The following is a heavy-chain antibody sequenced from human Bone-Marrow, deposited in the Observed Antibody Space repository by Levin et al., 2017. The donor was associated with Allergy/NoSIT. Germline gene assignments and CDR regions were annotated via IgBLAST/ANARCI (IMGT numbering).Heavy chain of an antibody. CDR1: GFTFDDYG. Sequence: PGGSLRLSCAASGFTFDDYGMSWVRQAPGKGLEWVSGINWNGGSTGYADSVKGRFTISRDNAKNSLYLQMNSLRAEDTALYHCARNYYGSGSYLSAFDSWGQGTMVTVSS. CDR2: INWNGGST. D-gene: IGHD3-10*01. CDR3: ARNYYGSGSYLSAFDS. V-gene: IGHV3-20*01. J-gene: IGHJ3*02.